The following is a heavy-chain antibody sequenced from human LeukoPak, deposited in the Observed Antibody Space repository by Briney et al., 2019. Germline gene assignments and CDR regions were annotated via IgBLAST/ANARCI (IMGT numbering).Heavy chain of an antibody. CDR2: IYYSGSA. CDR3: ARGSDFFDY. V-gene: IGHV4-31*11. J-gene: IGHJ4*02. CDR1: GGSISSADFY. Sequence: PSQTLSLTCAVSGGSISSADFYWSWLRQHPGEGLEWIGFIYYSGSAYYNPSLKSRVSISIDTSKNQFSLTLNSVTAADTAVYYCARGSDFFDYWGQGTLVTVSS.